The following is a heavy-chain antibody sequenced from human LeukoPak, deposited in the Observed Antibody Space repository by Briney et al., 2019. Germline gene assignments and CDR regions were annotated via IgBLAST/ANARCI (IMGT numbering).Heavy chain of an antibody. CDR1: GYSISSGYY. CDR3: ARRQARDFWSGYPDSNWFDP. V-gene: IGHV4-38-2*01. CDR2: IYHSGST. J-gene: IGHJ5*02. Sequence: PSETLSLTCAVSGYSISSGYYWGWIRQPPGKGLEWIGSIYHSGSTYYNPSLKSRVTISVDTSKNQCSLKLSSVTAADTAVYYCARRQARDFWSGYPDSNWFDPWGQGTLVTVSS. D-gene: IGHD3-3*01.